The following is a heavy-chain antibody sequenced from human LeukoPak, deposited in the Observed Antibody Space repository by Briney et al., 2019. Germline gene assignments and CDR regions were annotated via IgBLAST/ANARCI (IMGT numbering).Heavy chain of an antibody. CDR1: GSSVSSDEYY. CDR3: ARVKVLRFLEWVLDF. V-gene: IGHV4-31*03. Sequence: SETLSLTCTVSGSSVSSDEYYWSWVRQHPGKGLEWIGYVYYSGSSYYIPSLESRVTMSVEVSKNQFSLGLRSVTAADTAVYYCARVKVLRFLEWVLDFWGQGALVTVSS. CDR2: VYYSGSS. J-gene: IGHJ4*02. D-gene: IGHD3-3*01.